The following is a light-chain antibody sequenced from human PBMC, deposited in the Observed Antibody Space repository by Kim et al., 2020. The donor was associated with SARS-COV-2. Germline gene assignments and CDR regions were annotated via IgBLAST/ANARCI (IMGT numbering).Light chain of an antibody. J-gene: IGKJ5*01. CDR1: QSVTSSY. CDR2: GAS. V-gene: IGKV3-20*01. Sequence: EIVLMQSPGTLSLSPGERATLSCRASQSVTSSYLAWYQHKPGQAPRLVIFGASSRATGIPDRFSASVSGPDFTLTISRLEPEDFATYFCLHYSTSPPGTFGQGTRLWI. CDR3: LHYSTSPPGT.